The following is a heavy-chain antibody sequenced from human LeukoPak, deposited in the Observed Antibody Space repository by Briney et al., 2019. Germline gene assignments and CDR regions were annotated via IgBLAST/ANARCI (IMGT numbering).Heavy chain of an antibody. D-gene: IGHD6-19*01. Sequence: PGGPLRLSCAASEFTLSSYWMHCVRQAPGKGLMWVSRINSDGSTTSYADSVMGRFTISRDNAKNTLYLQMNSLRAEDTAVYYCARVIYSGWEGELSDWGQGTLVTVSS. CDR3: ARVIYSGWEGELSD. CDR2: INSDGSTT. V-gene: IGHV3-74*01. J-gene: IGHJ4*02. CDR1: EFTLSSYW.